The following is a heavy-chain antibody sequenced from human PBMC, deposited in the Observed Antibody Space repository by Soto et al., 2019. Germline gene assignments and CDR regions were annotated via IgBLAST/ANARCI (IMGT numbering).Heavy chain of an antibody. J-gene: IGHJ3*02. Sequence: QVQLVESGGGVVQPGRSLRLSCAASGFTFSSYGMHWVRQAPGKGLEWVAVISYDGSNKYYADSVKGRFTISRDNSKNTLYLQMNSLRAEDTAVYYCAKDLRRYYYDSSGYLIDAFDIWGQGTMVTVSS. CDR2: ISYDGSNK. CDR3: AKDLRRYYYDSSGYLIDAFDI. CDR1: GFTFSSYG. V-gene: IGHV3-30*18. D-gene: IGHD3-22*01.